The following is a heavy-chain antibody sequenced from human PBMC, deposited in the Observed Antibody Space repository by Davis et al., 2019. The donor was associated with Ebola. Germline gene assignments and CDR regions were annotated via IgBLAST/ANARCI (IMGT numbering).Heavy chain of an antibody. CDR2: ISGSGGDP. Sequence: PGGSLRLSCAASGFIFTSEAVSWVRQAPGKGLEWVSRISGSGGDPHYADSVKGRFTISRDNSKNTLYLQMNSLRAEDTAVFYCAKRATVKVAGANYYNAMDVWGKGTTVTVSS. V-gene: IGHV3-23*01. CDR3: AKRATVKVAGANYYNAMDV. D-gene: IGHD6-19*01. J-gene: IGHJ6*04. CDR1: GFIFTSEA.